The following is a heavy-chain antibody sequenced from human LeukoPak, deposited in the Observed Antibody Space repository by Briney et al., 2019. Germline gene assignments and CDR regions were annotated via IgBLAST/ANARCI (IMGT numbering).Heavy chain of an antibody. CDR1: GFTFSTYS. D-gene: IGHD3-9*01. J-gene: IGHJ4*02. V-gene: IGHV3-21*01. Sequence: GGSLRLSCAASGFTFSTYSMNWVRQAPGKGLEWVSSISSSSNYIYYADSVKGRFTISRDNAKNSLYLQMNSLRAEDTAVYYCARAYRWYDILTGYYTDPPDYWGQGTLVTVSS. CDR2: ISSSSNYI. CDR3: ARAYRWYDILTGYYTDPPDY.